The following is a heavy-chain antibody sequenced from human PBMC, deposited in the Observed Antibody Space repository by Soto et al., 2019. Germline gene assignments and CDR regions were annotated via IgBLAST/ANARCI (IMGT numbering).Heavy chain of an antibody. J-gene: IGHJ4*02. V-gene: IGHV1-69*13. Sequence: SVKVSCKASGGTFSSYAISWVRQAPGQGLEWMGGIIPIFGTANYAQKFQGRVTITADESTSTAYMELSSLRSEDTAVYYCAKSSKLIGYSGYDSYFDYWGQGTRVTV. CDR1: GGTFSSYA. CDR2: IIPIFGTA. D-gene: IGHD5-12*01. CDR3: AKSSKLIGYSGYDSYFDY.